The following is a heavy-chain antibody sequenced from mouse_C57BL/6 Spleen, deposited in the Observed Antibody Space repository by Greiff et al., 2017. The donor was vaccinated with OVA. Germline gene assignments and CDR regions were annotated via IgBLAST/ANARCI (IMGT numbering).Heavy chain of an antibody. Sequence: DVHLVESGGGLVKPGGSLKLSCAASGFTFSDYGMHWVRQAPEKGLEWVAYISSGSSTIYYADTVKGRFTISRDNAKNTLFLQMTSLRSEDTAMYYCARSKLGRYAMDYWGQGTSVTVSS. V-gene: IGHV5-17*01. D-gene: IGHD4-1*01. CDR1: GFTFSDYG. CDR2: ISSGSSTI. J-gene: IGHJ4*01. CDR3: ARSKLGRYAMDY.